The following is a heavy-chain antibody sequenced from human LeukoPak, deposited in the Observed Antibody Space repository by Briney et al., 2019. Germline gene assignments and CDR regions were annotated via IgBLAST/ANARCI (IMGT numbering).Heavy chain of an antibody. CDR1: GFNFTNYG. V-gene: IGHV3-30*18. CDR2: VSFDGSDK. Sequence: GGSLRLSCAASGFNFTNYGMHWVRQAPGKGLEWVAVVSFDGSDKYYADSVKGRFTISRDNSKNTVYLQMNSLRVEDTAVYYCAKPLGYCSNGVSGSCYFDYWGQGTRVTVSS. CDR3: AKPLGYCSNGVSGSCYFDY. J-gene: IGHJ4*02. D-gene: IGHD2-8*01.